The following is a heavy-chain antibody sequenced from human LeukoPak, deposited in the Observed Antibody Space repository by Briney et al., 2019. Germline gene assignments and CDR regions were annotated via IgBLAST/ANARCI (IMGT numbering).Heavy chain of an antibody. D-gene: IGHD2-2*01. V-gene: IGHV3-23*01. CDR3: AKMAVGVVVPAAMHTFDY. J-gene: IGHJ4*02. CDR2: ISGSGGST. CDR1: GFTFSSYA. Sequence: PGGSLRLSCAASGFTFSSYAMSWLRQAPGKGLEWVSAISGSGGSTYYADSVKGRFTISRDNSKNTLYLQMNSLRAEDTAVYYCAKMAVGVVVPAAMHTFDYWGQGTLVTVSS.